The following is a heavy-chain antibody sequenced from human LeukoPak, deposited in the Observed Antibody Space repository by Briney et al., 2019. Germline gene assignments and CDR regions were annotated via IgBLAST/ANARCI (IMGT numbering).Heavy chain of an antibody. CDR3: AKVGDYYGSGSPGFRDY. J-gene: IGHJ4*02. V-gene: IGHV3-30*02. CDR1: GFTFSSYG. Sequence: GGSLRLSCAASGFTFSSYGMHWVRQAPGKGLEWVAYIRYDGSNKYYADSVKGRFTISRDNSKNTLYLQMNSLRAEDTAVYYCAKVGDYYGSGSPGFRDYWGQGTLVTVSS. CDR2: IRYDGSNK. D-gene: IGHD3-10*01.